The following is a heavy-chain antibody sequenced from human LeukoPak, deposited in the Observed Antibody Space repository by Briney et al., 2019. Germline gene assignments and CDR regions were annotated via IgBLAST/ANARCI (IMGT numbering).Heavy chain of an antibody. J-gene: IGHJ3*02. D-gene: IGHD3-22*01. Sequence: GGSLRLSCAASGFTFSSYSMNWVRQAPGKGLEWVSSISSSSSYIYYADSVKGRFTISRDNAKNSLYLQMNSLRAEDMALYYCAKGIYYYDSSGDAFDIWGQGTMVTVSS. V-gene: IGHV3-21*04. CDR1: GFTFSSYS. CDR2: ISSSSSYI. CDR3: AKGIYYYDSSGDAFDI.